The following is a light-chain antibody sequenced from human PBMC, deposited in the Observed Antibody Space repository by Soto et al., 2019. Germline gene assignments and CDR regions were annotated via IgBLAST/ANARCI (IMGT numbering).Light chain of an antibody. Sequence: QSALTQPASVSGSPGQSITISCTGTSSDVGSYNLVSWYQLHPGKAPKLMIYEGSKRPSGFSNRFSGSKSGNTASLTISGLQAEDEADYYCCSYAGSSTYVVFGGGTKVTVL. V-gene: IGLV2-23*01. CDR1: SSDVGSYNL. J-gene: IGLJ2*01. CDR2: EGS. CDR3: CSYAGSSTYVV.